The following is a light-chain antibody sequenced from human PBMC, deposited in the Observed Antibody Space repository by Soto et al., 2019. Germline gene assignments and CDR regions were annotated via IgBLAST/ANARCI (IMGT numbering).Light chain of an antibody. V-gene: IGLV2-14*01. Sequence: QSDLTQPDSVSGSPGQSSTISCTGTSSDFGGYNYVSWYQQHPGKAPKLMIYDVSNRPSGVSNRFSGSKSGNTASLTISGLQAEDEAYYYCSSYTSSSPHVVFGGGTKVTVL. CDR1: SSDFGGYNY. CDR3: SSYTSSSPHVV. CDR2: DVS. J-gene: IGLJ2*01.